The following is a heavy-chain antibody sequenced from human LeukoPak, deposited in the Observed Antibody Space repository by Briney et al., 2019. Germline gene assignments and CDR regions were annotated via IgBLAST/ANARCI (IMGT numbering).Heavy chain of an antibody. CDR1: GYTFTGYY. V-gene: IGHV1-2*04. CDR2: INPNSGGT. D-gene: IGHD3-10*01. J-gene: IGHJ5*02. CDR3: ASLPAPSYLPYYGSGSYSWFDP. Sequence: ASVKVSCKASGYTFTGYYMHWVRQAPGQGLEWMGWINPNSGGTNYAQKFQGWVTMTRDTSISTAYMELSRLRSDDTAVYYCASLPAPSYLPYYGSGSYSWFDPWGQGTLVTVSS.